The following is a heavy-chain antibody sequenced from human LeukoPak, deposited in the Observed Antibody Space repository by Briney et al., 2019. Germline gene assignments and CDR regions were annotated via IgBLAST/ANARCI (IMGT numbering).Heavy chain of an antibody. D-gene: IGHD3-22*01. J-gene: IGHJ5*02. CDR2: ISGSGGST. V-gene: IGHV3-23*01. CDR3: AKSLRYYDSSGYYRWFDP. Sequence: GGSLRLSCAASGFTFSSYAMSWVRQGPGKGLEWVSAISGSGGSTYYADSVKGRFTISRDNSKNTLYLQMNSLRAEDTAVYYCAKSLRYYDSSGYYRWFDPWGQGTLVTVSS. CDR1: GFTFSSYA.